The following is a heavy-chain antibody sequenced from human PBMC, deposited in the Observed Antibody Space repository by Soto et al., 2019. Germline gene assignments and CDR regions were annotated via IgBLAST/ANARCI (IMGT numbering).Heavy chain of an antibody. V-gene: IGHV1-24*01. J-gene: IGHJ5*02. Sequence: QVQLVQSGAEVKKPGASVKVSCKVSGYTLNEVAMHWVRQAPGKGLEWLGGFDPDEAETIYAQHFQGRVTMTEDTSTDTVYMELSSLRSEDTALDFCTTYHGDYNFDHWGQGTLVNVSS. CDR1: GYTLNEVA. CDR3: TTYHGDYNFDH. CDR2: FDPDEAET. D-gene: IGHD4-17*01.